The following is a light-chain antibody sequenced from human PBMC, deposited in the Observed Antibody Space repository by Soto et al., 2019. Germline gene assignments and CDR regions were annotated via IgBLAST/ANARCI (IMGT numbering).Light chain of an antibody. CDR1: QSVSSN. V-gene: IGKV3-15*01. J-gene: IGKJ4*01. CDR2: GAS. Sequence: EIVMTQSPATLSVSPVAIATLSCRASQSVSSNLAWYQQKPGQAPRLLIYGASTRATGIPARFSGSGSGTEFTLTISSLQSEDFAVYYCQKYNNWPLNCGGGNKVDIK. CDR3: QKYNNWPLN.